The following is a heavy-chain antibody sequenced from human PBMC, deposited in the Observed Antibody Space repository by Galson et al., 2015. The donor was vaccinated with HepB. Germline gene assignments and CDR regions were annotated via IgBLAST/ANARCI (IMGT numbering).Heavy chain of an antibody. CDR1: EFTFSTSW. CDR2: IKADGSVK. V-gene: IGHV3-7*01. D-gene: IGHD5-24*01. CDR3: ARGSRWACDY. Sequence: SLRLSCAASEFTFSTSWMNWVRQAPGKGLEWVANIKADGSVKKYADSVKGRFTISRDNAKNALFLQMDSLRVDDTAVYYCARGSRWACDYWGQGTMVTVSS. J-gene: IGHJ4*02.